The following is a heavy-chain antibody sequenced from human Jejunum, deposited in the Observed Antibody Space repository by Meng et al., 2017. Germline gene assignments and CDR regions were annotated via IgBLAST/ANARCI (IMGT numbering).Heavy chain of an antibody. CDR1: GYTFTTYD. J-gene: IGHJ4*02. CDR2: MSPSSANT. Sequence: VQLVQAGAEVKMPVASVKVSCKASGYTFTTYDINWVRQATGQGLEWMGWMSPSSANTGYAQKFQGRVTMTRDTSVSTAYMELSSLTSDDTAIYYCARGVAAGVDYWGQGSLVTVSS. D-gene: IGHD6-13*01. V-gene: IGHV1-8*01. CDR3: ARGVAAGVDY.